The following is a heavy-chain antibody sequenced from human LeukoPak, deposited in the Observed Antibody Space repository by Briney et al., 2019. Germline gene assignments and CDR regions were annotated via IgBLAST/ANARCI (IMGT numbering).Heavy chain of an antibody. CDR3: ARNYYDSSGYYYPDY. D-gene: IGHD3-22*01. Sequence: SVKVSCKASGGTFSSYAISWVRQAPGQGLERMGRIIPILGIANYAQKFQGRVTITADKSTSTAYMELSSLRSEDTAVYYCARNYYDSSGYYYPDYWGQGTLVTVSS. CDR2: IIPILGIA. CDR1: GGTFSSYA. V-gene: IGHV1-69*04. J-gene: IGHJ4*02.